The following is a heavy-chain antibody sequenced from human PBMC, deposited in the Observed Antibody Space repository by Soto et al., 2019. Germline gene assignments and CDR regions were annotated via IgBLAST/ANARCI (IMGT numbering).Heavy chain of an antibody. CDR1: GVNLSTYG. J-gene: IGHJ4*02. CDR2: GSFDGRNK. CDR3: AKEGFYDRTGYYPFDS. V-gene: IGHV3-30*18. D-gene: IGHD3-22*01. Sequence: SLRLSCTASGVNLSTYGVHWVRQPPGKGLEWVAVGSFDGRNKYYAGSVEGRFTISRENSKKTLYLHMNSLRAEDTAAYYCAKEGFYDRTGYYPFDSWGQGTLVTVSS.